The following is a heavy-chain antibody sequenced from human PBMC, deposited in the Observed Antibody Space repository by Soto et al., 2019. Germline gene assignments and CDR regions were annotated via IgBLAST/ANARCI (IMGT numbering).Heavy chain of an antibody. CDR2: LIPIFGTA. D-gene: IGHD3-10*01. Sequence: QVQLVQSGAEVRKPGSSVKVSCKASGGKASGGTFINYTFSWVRQAPGQGLEWMGGLIPIFGTAPYAQKFQGRVTFTADESTGTAYMELSSLTSEDTAVYYCATVDGSSGSYYSGDAYYNYYGMDVWGQGTTVTVSS. J-gene: IGHJ6*02. CDR1: GGTFINYT. V-gene: IGHV1-69*01. CDR3: ATVDGSSGSYYSGDAYYNYYGMDV.